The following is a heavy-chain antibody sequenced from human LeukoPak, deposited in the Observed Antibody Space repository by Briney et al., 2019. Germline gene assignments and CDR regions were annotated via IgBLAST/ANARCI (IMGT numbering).Heavy chain of an antibody. CDR3: ARDQYGSPL. CDR2: ISDDSSIL. J-gene: IGHJ3*01. Sequence: PGGSLRLSCTASGFTFSDHYMTWLRQAPGKRLEWVSYISDDSSILYYADSVKGRFTVSRDNARNSLYLQMNGLRVDDTAVYYCARDQYGSPLWGQGTMVTVSS. D-gene: IGHD2/OR15-2a*01. CDR1: GFTFSDHY. V-gene: IGHV3-11*01.